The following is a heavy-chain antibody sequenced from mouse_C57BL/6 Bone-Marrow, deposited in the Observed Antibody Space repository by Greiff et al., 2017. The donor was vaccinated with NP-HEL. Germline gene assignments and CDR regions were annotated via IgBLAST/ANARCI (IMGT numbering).Heavy chain of an antibody. CDR2: SRNKANDYTT. V-gene: IGHV7-1*01. CDR3: ARDARNASGLAY. J-gene: IGHJ3*01. Sequence: EVKLMESGGGLVQSGRSLRLSCATSGFTFSDFYMEWVRQAPGKGLEWIAASRNKANDYTTEYSASVKGRFIVSRDTSQSILYLQMKALRAEDTAIYYCARDARNASGLAYWGQGTLVTVSA. CDR1: GFTFSDFY. D-gene: IGHD2-1*01.